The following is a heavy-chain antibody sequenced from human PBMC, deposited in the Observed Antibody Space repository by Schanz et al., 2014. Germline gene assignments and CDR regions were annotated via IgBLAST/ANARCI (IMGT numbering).Heavy chain of an antibody. CDR2: IRSSSSNI. V-gene: IGHV3-21*01. J-gene: IGHJ5*02. CDR1: GFSFSSYS. D-gene: IGHD5-18*01. Sequence: EVQLVESGGDLVKPGGSLRLSCAASGFSFSSYSMNWVRQAPGKGLEWVSSIRSSSSNIYYADSVKGRFTISRDNAKNSLYLQMNSLRAEDTAIYFCARDVYRSGRPFDLWGQGTLVTVSS. CDR3: ARDVYRSGRPFDL.